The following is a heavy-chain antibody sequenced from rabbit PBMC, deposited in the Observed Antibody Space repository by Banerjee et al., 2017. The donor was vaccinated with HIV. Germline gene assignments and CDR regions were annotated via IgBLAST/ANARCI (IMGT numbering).Heavy chain of an antibody. CDR2: ISAGSSGST. D-gene: IGHD1-1*01. J-gene: IGHJ4*01. CDR1: GFSFSSGYY. V-gene: IGHV1S40*01. Sequence: QSLEESGGDLVKPGASLTLTCTASGFSFSSGYYMCWVRQAPGKGLEWIGCISAGSSGSTYYASWAKGRFTISKTSSTTVTLQMTSLTAADTATYFCARGTNSAGYNSNLWGPGTLVTVS. CDR3: ARGTNSAGYNSNL.